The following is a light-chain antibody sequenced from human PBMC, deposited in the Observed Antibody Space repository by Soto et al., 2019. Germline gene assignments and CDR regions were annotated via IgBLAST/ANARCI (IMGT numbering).Light chain of an antibody. J-gene: IGKJ1*01. CDR3: QHHNSYPQT. Sequence: DIQMTQSPPTLSASVGDRVTITCRASQSNRHYLAWYQQMPGKAPKLLIYGASTLQSGVPSRFSGSGSGTEFTLTISSLQPDDFGTYFCQHHNSYPQTFGQGTKVDIK. CDR1: QSNRHY. CDR2: GAS. V-gene: IGKV1-5*01.